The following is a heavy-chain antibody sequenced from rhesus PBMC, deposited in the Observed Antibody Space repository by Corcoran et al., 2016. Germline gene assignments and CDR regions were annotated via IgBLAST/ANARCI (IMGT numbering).Heavy chain of an antibody. CDR3: AKEGLYYYSGSYDY. CDR1: GFTFSSYV. V-gene: IGHV3-103*01. D-gene: IGHD3-16*01. CDR2: YISNGGGST. Sequence: DVQLVESGGGLVKPGGSLRLSCVASGFTFSSYVMHWVRQAPGKGLEWVSYISNGGGSTYYADSVKGRFTISRDNSKNTLSLQRNSLRAEDTAVYYCAKEGLYYYSGSYDYWGQGVLVTVSS. J-gene: IGHJ4*01.